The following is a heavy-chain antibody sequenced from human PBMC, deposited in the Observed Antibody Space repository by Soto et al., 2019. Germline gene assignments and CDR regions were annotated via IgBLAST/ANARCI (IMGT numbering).Heavy chain of an antibody. J-gene: IGHJ4*02. CDR3: ARDFELGSGYGRDYFDY. Sequence: GGSLRLSCAASGFTFDDYGMSWVRQAPGKGLEWVSGINWNGGSTGYADSVKGRFTISRDNAKNSLYLQMNSLRAEDTALYYCARDFELGSGYGRDYFDYWGQGTLVTVSS. D-gene: IGHD5-12*01. CDR1: GFTFDDYG. V-gene: IGHV3-20*04. CDR2: INWNGGST.